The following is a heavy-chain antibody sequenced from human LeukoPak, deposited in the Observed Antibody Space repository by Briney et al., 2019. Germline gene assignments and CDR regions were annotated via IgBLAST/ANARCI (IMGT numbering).Heavy chain of an antibody. Sequence: ASVKVSCKASGGTFSSYAISWVRQAPGQGLEWMGGIIPIFGTANYAQKFQGRVTITADESTSTAYMELSSLRSEDTAVYYCAREDDYGDYPPYYYGMDVWGQGTTVTVSS. CDR1: GGTFSSYA. CDR3: AREDDYGDYPPYYYGMDV. J-gene: IGHJ6*02. V-gene: IGHV1-69*13. CDR2: IIPIFGTA. D-gene: IGHD4-17*01.